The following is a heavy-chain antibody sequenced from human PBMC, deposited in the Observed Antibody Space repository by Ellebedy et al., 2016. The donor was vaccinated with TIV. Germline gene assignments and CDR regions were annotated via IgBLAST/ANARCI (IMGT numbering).Heavy chain of an antibody. CDR1: GFTFSSYS. CDR3: AKTLRWELIDY. D-gene: IGHD1-26*01. J-gene: IGHJ4*02. Sequence: GESQKISCAASGFTFSSYSMNWVRQAPGKGLEWVSYISSSSSTIYYADSVKGRFTISRDNSKNTLYLQMNSLRAEDTAVYYCAKTLRWELIDYWGQGTLVTVSS. CDR2: ISSSSSTI. V-gene: IGHV3-48*01.